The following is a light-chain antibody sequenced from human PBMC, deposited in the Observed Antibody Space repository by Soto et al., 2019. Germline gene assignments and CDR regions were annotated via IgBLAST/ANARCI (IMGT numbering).Light chain of an antibody. CDR1: QSISSY. Sequence: DIQMTQSPSSLSASVGDRVTITCRASQSISSYLNWYQQKPGKAPKLLIYAASSLQSGVPSRFSGSGSGTDFTLTISSLQPEDFVPYYCQQSYSTPLFTFGPGTKVDIK. J-gene: IGKJ3*01. CDR3: QQSYSTPLFT. V-gene: IGKV1-39*01. CDR2: AAS.